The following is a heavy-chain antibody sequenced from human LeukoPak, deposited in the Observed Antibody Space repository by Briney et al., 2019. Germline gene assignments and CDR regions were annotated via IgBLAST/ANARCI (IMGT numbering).Heavy chain of an antibody. Sequence: RGSLRLSCAASGFTFSSYAMHWVRQAPGKGLEWVAVISYDGSNKYYADSVKGRFTISRDNSKNTLYLQMNSLRAEDTAVYYCARDLLTTGYYDYWGQGTLVTVSS. D-gene: IGHD4-11*01. J-gene: IGHJ4*02. CDR3: ARDLLTTGYYDY. CDR2: ISYDGSNK. V-gene: IGHV3-30*04. CDR1: GFTFSSYA.